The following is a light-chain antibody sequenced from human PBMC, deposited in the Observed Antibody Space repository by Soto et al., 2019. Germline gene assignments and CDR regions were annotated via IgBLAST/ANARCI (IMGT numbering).Light chain of an antibody. Sequence: QSVLIQSPSVSGSPGQSVTISCTGTSSDVGSYDYVSWYQQHPGTVPKPMIYNVNTRPSGVPDRFSGSKSGNTASMTISGLQAEDEADYYCSSYTSSSTYVFGTGTKVIVL. CDR1: SSDVGSYDY. J-gene: IGLJ1*01. CDR2: NVN. V-gene: IGLV2-18*02. CDR3: SSYTSSSTYV.